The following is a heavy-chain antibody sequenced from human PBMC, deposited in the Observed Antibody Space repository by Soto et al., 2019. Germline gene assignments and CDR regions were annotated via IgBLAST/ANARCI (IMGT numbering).Heavy chain of an antibody. CDR3: AKDLPWFDP. V-gene: IGHV3-30*18. CDR2: ISYDGSNK. J-gene: IGHJ5*02. CDR1: GFTFSSYG. Sequence: GGSLRLSCGASGFTFSSYGMHWVRQAPGKGLEWVAVISYDGSNKYYADSVKGRFTISRDNSKNTLYLQMNSLRAEDTAVYYCAKDLPWFDPWGQGTLVTVSS.